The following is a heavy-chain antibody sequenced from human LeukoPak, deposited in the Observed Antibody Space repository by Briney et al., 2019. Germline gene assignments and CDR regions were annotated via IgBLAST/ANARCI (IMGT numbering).Heavy chain of an antibody. D-gene: IGHD3-22*01. CDR2: ISYDGSNK. J-gene: IGHJ4*02. CDR1: GFTISSYA. CDR3: ARRRDYYDSSGLQN. Sequence: GGSLRLSCAASGFTISSYAMHWVRQAPGKGLEWVAVISYDGSNKYYADSVKGRFTISRDNSKNTLYLQMNSLRAEDTAVYYCARRRDYYDSSGLQNWGQGTLVTVSS. V-gene: IGHV3-30*04.